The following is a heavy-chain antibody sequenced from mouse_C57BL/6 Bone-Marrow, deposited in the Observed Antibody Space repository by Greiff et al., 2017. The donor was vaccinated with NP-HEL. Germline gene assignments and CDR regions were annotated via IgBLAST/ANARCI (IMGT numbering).Heavy chain of an antibody. CDR3: AREVTAASPFAY. J-gene: IGHJ3*01. D-gene: IGHD1-2*01. CDR1: GYTFTSYW. CDR2: IDPSDSST. Sequence: QVQLQQPGAELVKPGASVKLSCKASGYTFTSYWMQWVKQRPGQGLEWIGEIDPSDSSTNYNQKFKGKATLTVDTSSSTAYMQLSSLTSEDSAVYYCAREVTAASPFAYWGQGTLVTVSA. V-gene: IGHV1-50*01.